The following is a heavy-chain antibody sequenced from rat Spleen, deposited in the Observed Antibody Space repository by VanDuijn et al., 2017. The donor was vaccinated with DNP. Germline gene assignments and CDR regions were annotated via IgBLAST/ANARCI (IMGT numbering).Heavy chain of an antibody. CDR3: ARHGSAYYFDY. CDR1: GFTFSDYN. CDR2: ISYDGLST. D-gene: IGHD3-2*01. Sequence: EVKLVESGGGLVQPGRSLKLSCAASGFTFSDYNMVWVRQAPKKGLEWVATISYDGLSTNYRDSVKGRFTISRDNAKSTLYLQMDSLRSEDTATYYCARHGSAYYFDYWGQGVMVTVSS. V-gene: IGHV5-7*01. J-gene: IGHJ2*01.